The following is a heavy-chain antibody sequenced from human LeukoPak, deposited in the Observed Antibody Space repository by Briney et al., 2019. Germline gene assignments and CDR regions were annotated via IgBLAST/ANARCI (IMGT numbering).Heavy chain of an antibody. CDR2: ISYDGSNK. CDR3: ARESSGWLLWFGGHMDV. J-gene: IGHJ6*03. D-gene: IGHD3-10*01. V-gene: IGHV3-30*04. Sequence: PGRSLRLSCAASGFTFSSYAMHWVRQAPGKGLEWVAVISYDGSNKYYADSVKGRFTISRDNSKNTLYLQMNSLRAEDTAVYYCARESSGWLLWFGGHMDVWGKGTTVTVSS. CDR1: GFTFSSYA.